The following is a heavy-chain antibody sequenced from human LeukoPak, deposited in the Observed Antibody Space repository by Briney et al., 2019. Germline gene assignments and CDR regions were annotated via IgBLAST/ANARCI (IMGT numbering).Heavy chain of an antibody. V-gene: IGHV4-30-2*01. J-gene: IGHJ3*02. CDR2: IYHSGST. CDR1: GGSISSGGYS. Sequence: SETLSLTCAVSGGSISSGGYSWSWIRQPPGKGLEWIGYIYHSGSTYYNPSLKSRVTISVDRSKNQFSLKLSSVTAADTAVYYCARWAHGDAFDIWGQGTVVTVSS. CDR3: ARWAHGDAFDI.